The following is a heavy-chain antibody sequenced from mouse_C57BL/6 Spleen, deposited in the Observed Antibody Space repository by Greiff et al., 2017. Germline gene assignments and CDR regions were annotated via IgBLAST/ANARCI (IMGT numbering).Heavy chain of an antibody. CDR2: ISSGSSTI. V-gene: IGHV5-17*01. CDR3: ATFITTFRMWRGD. D-gene: IGHD1-1*01. CDR1: GFTFSDYG. Sequence: EVKLMESGGGLVKPGGSLKLSCAASGFTFSDYGMHWVRQAPEKGLEWVAYISSGSSTIYYADTVKGRFTISRDNAKNTLFLQMTSLRSEDTAMYYCATFITTFRMWRGDWGQGASVTVSS. J-gene: IGHJ4*01.